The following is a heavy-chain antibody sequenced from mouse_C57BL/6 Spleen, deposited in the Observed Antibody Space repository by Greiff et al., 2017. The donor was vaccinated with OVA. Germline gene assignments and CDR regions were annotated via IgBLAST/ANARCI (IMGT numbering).Heavy chain of an antibody. V-gene: IGHV5-16*01. CDR3: AREKAYDFFDY. CDR1: GFTFSDYY. Sequence: DVKLVESEGGLVQPGSSMKLSCTASGFTFSDYYMAWVRQVPEKGLEWVANINYDGSSTYYLDSLKSRFIISRDNAKNILYLQMSSLKSEDTATYYCAREKAYDFFDYWGQGTTLTVSS. CDR2: INYDGSST. J-gene: IGHJ2*01. D-gene: IGHD2-4*01.